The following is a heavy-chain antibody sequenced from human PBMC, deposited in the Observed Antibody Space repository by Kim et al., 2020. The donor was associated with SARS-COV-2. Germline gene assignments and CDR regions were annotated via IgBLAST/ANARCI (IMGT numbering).Heavy chain of an antibody. Sequence: SETLSLTCAVSGDSINSINWWSWVRQPPGKGLEWIGEIHHSGNTNYNPSLKSRVSISVDKSNNLFSLRLSSVTAADTAVYYCARLRTDSGSYFRFDYWGQGTLDTVSS. CDR1: GDSINSINW. J-gene: IGHJ4*02. D-gene: IGHD1-26*01. CDR3: ARLRTDSGSYFRFDY. CDR2: IHHSGNT. V-gene: IGHV4-4*02.